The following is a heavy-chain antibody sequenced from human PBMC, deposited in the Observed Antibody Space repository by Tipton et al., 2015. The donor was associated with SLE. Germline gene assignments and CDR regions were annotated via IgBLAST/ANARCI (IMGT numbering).Heavy chain of an antibody. CDR1: EFTFSSYG. CDR3: ATSPTVLADFDY. J-gene: IGHJ4*02. D-gene: IGHD1-26*01. CDR2: ISYDGSNK. Sequence: SLRLSCIASEFTFSSYGMHWVRQAPGKGLEWVAVISYDGSNKYADSVKGRFTISRDNSKNTLYLQMNSLRPEDTAVYYCATSPTVLADFDYWGQGTLVTVSS. V-gene: IGHV3-30*03.